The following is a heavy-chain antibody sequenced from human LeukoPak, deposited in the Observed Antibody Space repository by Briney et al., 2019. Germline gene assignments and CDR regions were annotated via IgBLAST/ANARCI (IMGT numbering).Heavy chain of an antibody. CDR2: IKPHGSAK. CDR1: GFTFSSSW. Sequence: GGSLRLSCAASGFTFSSSWMTWVRQAPGKGLEWVANIKPHGSAKNYVGFVQGRFTISRDNTKNSVYLQMSSLRVEDTAVYFCARDVAYNAFDYWGQGTLVTVSS. D-gene: IGHD1-14*01. V-gene: IGHV3-7*01. CDR3: ARDVAYNAFDY. J-gene: IGHJ4*02.